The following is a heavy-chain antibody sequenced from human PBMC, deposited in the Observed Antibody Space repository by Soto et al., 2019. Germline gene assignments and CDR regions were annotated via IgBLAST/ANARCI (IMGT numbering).Heavy chain of an antibody. J-gene: IGHJ3*02. V-gene: IGHV1-69*13. CDR1: GGTFSSYA. D-gene: IGHD3-3*01. Sequence: SVKVSCKASGGTFSSYAISWLRQAPGQVLEWTGGIIPIFGTANYAQKFQSRVTITADESTSTDYMELSSLRSEDTAVYYCASPGTFGVVRDAFDIWRQGTMVTVSS. CDR3: ASPGTFGVVRDAFDI. CDR2: IIPIFGTA.